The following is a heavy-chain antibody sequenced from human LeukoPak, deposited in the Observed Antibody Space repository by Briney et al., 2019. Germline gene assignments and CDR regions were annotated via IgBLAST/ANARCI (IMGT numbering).Heavy chain of an antibody. CDR3: AREKFYDNSGFDY. Sequence: GGSLRLSCAASGFSFSSDWMHWVRQAPGQGLEWVAYISSSGSTVYYADSVKGRFTISRDNAKSSLFLQMNSLRAEDTADYYCAREKFYDNSGFDYWGQGTLVTVSS. D-gene: IGHD3-22*01. CDR2: ISSSGSTV. V-gene: IGHV3-48*03. CDR1: GFSFSSDW. J-gene: IGHJ4*02.